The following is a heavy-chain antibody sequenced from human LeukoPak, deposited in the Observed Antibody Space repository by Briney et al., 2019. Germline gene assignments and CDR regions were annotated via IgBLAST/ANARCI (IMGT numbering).Heavy chain of an antibody. CDR3: ARDEFWSGYYGFDP. D-gene: IGHD3-3*01. J-gene: IGHJ5*02. CDR2: VNPNSGNT. V-gene: IGHV1-8*01. Sequence: ASVKVSCKASGYTFTSYDINWVRQATGQGLEWMGWVNPNSGNTGYAQKFQGRVTMTRNTSISTAYMELSSLRSEDTAVYYCARDEFWSGYYGFDPWGQGTLVTVSS. CDR1: GYTFTSYD.